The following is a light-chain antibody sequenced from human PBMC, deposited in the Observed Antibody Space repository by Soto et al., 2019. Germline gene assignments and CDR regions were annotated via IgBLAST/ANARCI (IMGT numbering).Light chain of an antibody. CDR1: QSVSSY. V-gene: IGKV3-11*01. J-gene: IGKJ4*01. CDR2: DAS. CDR3: QQRSNCPLT. Sequence: ETVLTQSPATLSLSPGERATLSCRASQSVSSYLAWYQQKPGQAPRLLIYDASNRATGIPARFSGSGSGTDFTLTISSLESEDFAVYYCQQRSNCPLTFGGGTKVEIK.